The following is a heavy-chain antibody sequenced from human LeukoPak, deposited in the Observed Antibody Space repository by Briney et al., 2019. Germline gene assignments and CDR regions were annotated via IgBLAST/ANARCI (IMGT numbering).Heavy chain of an antibody. CDR3: ARDRDIVVVPDAMVDY. Sequence: GGSLSLSCAASGFTFSSYSMNWVRQAPGKGLEWVSSISSSSSYIYYADSVKGRFTISRDNAKNSLYLQMNSLRAEDTAVYYCARDRDIVVVPDAMVDYWGQGTLATVSS. CDR1: GFTFSSYS. CDR2: ISSSSSYI. V-gene: IGHV3-21*01. J-gene: IGHJ4*02. D-gene: IGHD2-2*01.